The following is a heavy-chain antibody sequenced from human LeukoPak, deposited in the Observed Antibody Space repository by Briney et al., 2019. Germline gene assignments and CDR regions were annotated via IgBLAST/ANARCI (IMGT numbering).Heavy chain of an antibody. J-gene: IGHJ4*02. CDR2: ISSGGGST. CDR1: GLTFSSHV. V-gene: IGHV3-23*01. Sequence: GGSLRLSCAASGLTFSSHVMSWVRQAPGKGLEWVSAISSGGGSTYYADSVKGRFTIPRDNSKNTLYLQMNSLRSEDTAVYYFAKVPRITMILEDDSWGEGTLVTVCS. D-gene: IGHD3-22*01. CDR3: AKVPRITMILEDDS.